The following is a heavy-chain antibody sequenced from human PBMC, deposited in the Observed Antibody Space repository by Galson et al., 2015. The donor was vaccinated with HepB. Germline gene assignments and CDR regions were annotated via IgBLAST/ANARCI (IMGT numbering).Heavy chain of an antibody. CDR3: ARRYCSGGSCYSDDY. CDR2: IYWDDDK. J-gene: IGHJ4*02. D-gene: IGHD2-15*01. CDR1: GFSLSTSGVG. Sequence: PALVKPTQTLTLTCTFSGFSLSTSGVGVGWIRQPPGKALEWLALIYWDDDKRYSPSLKSRLAITKDTSKNQVVLTMTNMDPVDTATYYCARRYCSGGSCYSDDYWGQGTLVTVSS. V-gene: IGHV2-5*02.